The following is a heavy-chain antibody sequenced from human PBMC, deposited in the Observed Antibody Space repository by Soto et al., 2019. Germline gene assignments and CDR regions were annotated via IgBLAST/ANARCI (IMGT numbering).Heavy chain of an antibody. CDR1: GGSFSGYH. Sequence: SETLSLTCAVYGGSFSGYHWSWIRQPPGKGLEWIGEINHSGSTNYNPSLKSRVTISVDTSKNQFSLKLSSVTAADTAVYYCARLRAGYSSSWPTFYFDYWGQGTLVTSPQ. J-gene: IGHJ4*02. V-gene: IGHV4-34*01. CDR3: ARLRAGYSSSWPTFYFDY. D-gene: IGHD6-13*01. CDR2: INHSGST.